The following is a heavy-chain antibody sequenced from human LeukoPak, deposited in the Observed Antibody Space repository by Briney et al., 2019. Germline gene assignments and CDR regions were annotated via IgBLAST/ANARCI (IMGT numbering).Heavy chain of an antibody. CDR2: INWNAGST. CDR3: ARDEVGASTREVWFDS. J-gene: IGHJ5*01. D-gene: IGHD1-26*01. Sequence: GGSLRLSGAPPGFTFSRYYMHWVRQAPGRGLEWVSGINWNAGSTFYADSVKGRFTISRDNAKKSLYLQMNSLRAEDTAFYYCARDEVGASTREVWFDSWGQGTLVTVSS. V-gene: IGHV3-20*04. CDR1: GFTFSRYY.